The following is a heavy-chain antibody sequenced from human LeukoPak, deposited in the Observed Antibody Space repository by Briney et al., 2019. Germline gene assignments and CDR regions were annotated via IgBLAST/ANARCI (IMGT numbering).Heavy chain of an antibody. CDR1: GFTFSSYS. Sequence: SGGSLRLSCAASGFTFSSYSMNWVRQAPGKGLEWVSSISSSSRYIYYADSVKGRVTISRDNSKNTLYLQMNSLRAEDTAVFYCSRGIHRMDYDSSGYYHYWGQGTLVTVSS. CDR2: ISSSSRYI. J-gene: IGHJ4*02. CDR3: SRGIHRMDYDSSGYYHY. V-gene: IGHV3-21*01. D-gene: IGHD3-22*01.